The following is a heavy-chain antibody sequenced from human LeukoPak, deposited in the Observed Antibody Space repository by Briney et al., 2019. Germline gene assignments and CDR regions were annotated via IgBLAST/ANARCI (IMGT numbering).Heavy chain of an antibody. Sequence: LGASVKVSCKASGYTFTSYAMNWVRQAPGQGLEWMGGINTNTGNPTYAQGFTGRFVFSLDTSVSTAYLQISSLKAEDTAVYSCARSTLNYYDSSGYYYGDYWGQGTLVTVSS. CDR1: GYTFTSYA. CDR3: ARSTLNYYDSSGYYYGDY. J-gene: IGHJ4*02. D-gene: IGHD3-22*01. CDR2: INTNTGNP. V-gene: IGHV7-4-1*02.